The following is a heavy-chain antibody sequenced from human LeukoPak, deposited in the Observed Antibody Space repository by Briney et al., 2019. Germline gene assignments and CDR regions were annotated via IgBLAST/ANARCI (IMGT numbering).Heavy chain of an antibody. J-gene: IGHJ4*02. Sequence: SETLSPTCTVSGGSISSYYWSWFLQPPGKGLEWIGYIYYSGSTNYNPSLKSRVTISVDTSKNQFSLKLSSVTAADTAVYYCARDRRVGATPYYFDYWGQGTLVTVSS. CDR2: IYYSGST. D-gene: IGHD1-26*01. CDR1: GGSISSYY. CDR3: ARDRRVGATPYYFDY. V-gene: IGHV4-59*01.